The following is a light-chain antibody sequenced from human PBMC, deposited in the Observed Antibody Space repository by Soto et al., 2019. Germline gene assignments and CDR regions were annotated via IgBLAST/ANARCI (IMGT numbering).Light chain of an antibody. V-gene: IGKV3-20*01. CDR1: QYVSSGY. CDR2: GAS. J-gene: IGKJ1*01. Sequence: VLTQSPATLSLSPGESATLSCRSSQYVSSGYLAWYQQKPGQAPMLLIYGASPRGAGIRDRLSGSGSETAVSRSIRRLQPADFAVYYCEVYADLRLWTFGQGTKVEVK. CDR3: EVYADLRLWT.